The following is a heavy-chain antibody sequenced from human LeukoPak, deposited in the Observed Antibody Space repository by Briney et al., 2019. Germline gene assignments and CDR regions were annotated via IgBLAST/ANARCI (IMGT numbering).Heavy chain of an antibody. J-gene: IGHJ6*02. CDR1: GGSISSSSYY. Sequence: SETLSLTCTVSGGSISSSSYYWGWIRQPPGKGLEWIGSIYYSGSTYYNPSLKSRVTISVDTSKNQFSLKLSSVTAADTAVYYCARRSPVTTSDYYYGMDVWGQGTTVTVSS. CDR2: IYYSGST. V-gene: IGHV4-39*01. CDR3: ARRSPVTTSDYYYGMDV. D-gene: IGHD4-17*01.